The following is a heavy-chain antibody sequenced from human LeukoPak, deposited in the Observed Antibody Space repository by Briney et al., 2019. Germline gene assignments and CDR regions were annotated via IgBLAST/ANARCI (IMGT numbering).Heavy chain of an antibody. CDR1: GFTFSSYW. V-gene: IGHV3-7*01. D-gene: IGHD5/OR15-5a*01. CDR3: ARVRRLESLDY. Sequence: GGSLRPSCAASGFTFSSYWMSWARQAPGKGLEWVANIKQDGSEKYYVDSVKGRFTISRDNAKNSLYLQMNSLRAEDTAVYYCARVRRLESLDYWGQGTLVTVSS. J-gene: IGHJ4*02. CDR2: IKQDGSEK.